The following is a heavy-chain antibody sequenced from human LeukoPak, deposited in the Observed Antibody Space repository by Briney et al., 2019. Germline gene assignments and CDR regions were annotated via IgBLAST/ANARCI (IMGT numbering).Heavy chain of an antibody. CDR2: IYPGDSDT. CDR1: GYSFTNYW. V-gene: IGHV5-51*01. D-gene: IGHD5-24*01. Sequence: GESLKTSCKSSGYSFTNYWIGWVRQMPGKGLEWMGIIYPGDSDTRYSPSFRGQVTFSADKSITTAYLQWSSLKASDTAMYYCARLAGDGHNYFDSWGQGTLVTVSS. J-gene: IGHJ4*02. CDR3: ARLAGDGHNYFDS.